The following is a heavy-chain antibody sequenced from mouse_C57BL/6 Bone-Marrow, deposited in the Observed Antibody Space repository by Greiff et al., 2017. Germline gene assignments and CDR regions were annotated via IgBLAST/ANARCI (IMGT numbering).Heavy chain of an antibody. CDR2: IHPSDSDT. D-gene: IGHD2-4*01. V-gene: IGHV1-74*01. CDR1: GYTFTSYW. J-gene: IGHJ2*01. Sequence: QVQLQQPGAELVKPGASVKVSCKASGYTFTSYWMHWVKQRPGQGLEWIGRIHPSDSDTNYNQKFKGKATLTVDKSSSTAYMQLSSMTSEDSAVYYCAIKGALYDYDFDYWGQGTTLTVSS. CDR3: AIKGALYDYDFDY.